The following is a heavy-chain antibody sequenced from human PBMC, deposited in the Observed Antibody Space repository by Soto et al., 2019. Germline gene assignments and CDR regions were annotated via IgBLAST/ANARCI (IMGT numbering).Heavy chain of an antibody. V-gene: IGHV1-46*01. D-gene: IGHD5-12*01. CDR1: GYTFTSYY. CDR2: INPSGGSK. Sequence: QVQLVQSGAEVQKPGASVKVSCKASGYTFTSYYMHWVRQAPGQGLEWLGVINPSGGSKTYAQKFQGRVTMTRNTSTSTVYMELSSLRSDDTAVYFWARIIRRGHVDFWGQGTLVTVSS. CDR3: ARIIRRGHVDF. J-gene: IGHJ4*02.